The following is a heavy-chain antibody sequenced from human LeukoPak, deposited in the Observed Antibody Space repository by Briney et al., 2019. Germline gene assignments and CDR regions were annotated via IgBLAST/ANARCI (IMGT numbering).Heavy chain of an antibody. Sequence: SETLSLTCTVSGGSISSSSYYWGWIRQPPGKGLEWIGSIYYSGSTYYNPSLKSRVTISVDTSKNQFSLRLSSVTAADTAVYYCARRSHYPRNWFDPWGQGTLVTVSS. D-gene: IGHD3-10*01. J-gene: IGHJ5*02. CDR1: GGSISSSSYY. V-gene: IGHV4-39*07. CDR2: IYYSGST. CDR3: ARRSHYPRNWFDP.